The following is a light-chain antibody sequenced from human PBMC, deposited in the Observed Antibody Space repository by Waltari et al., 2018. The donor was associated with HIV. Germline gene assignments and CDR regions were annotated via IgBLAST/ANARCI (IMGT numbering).Light chain of an antibody. Sequence: DLTQPPSLSVPPGQPAKITCKGDALTTQYGYLYQKKAGQAPALLINKDSERLSGIPERFSGSSSGTSLTLTINGVRAEDEAEYYCQSADSSGVDFVVFGGGTKLTVL. CDR3: QSADSSGVDFVV. CDR2: KDS. J-gene: IGLJ2*01. V-gene: IGLV3-25*03. CDR1: ALTTQY.